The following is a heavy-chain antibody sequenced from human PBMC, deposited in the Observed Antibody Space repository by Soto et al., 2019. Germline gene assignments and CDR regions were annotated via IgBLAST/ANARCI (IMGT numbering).Heavy chain of an antibody. CDR3: ARVPNYSGYEMATWFAS. CDR2: IYYSGDT. V-gene: IGHV4-30-4*01. J-gene: IGHJ5*01. D-gene: IGHD5-12*01. Sequence: QVQLQESGPGLVKPSQTLSLTCTVSGGPISRPAYYWNWIRQPPGKGLEWIGYIYYSGDTSYNPSLKRRITISMVTSNNQFSLQLTPLTAADTALYYCARVPNYSGYEMATWFASRGQGTLVTVSS. CDR1: GGPISRPAYY.